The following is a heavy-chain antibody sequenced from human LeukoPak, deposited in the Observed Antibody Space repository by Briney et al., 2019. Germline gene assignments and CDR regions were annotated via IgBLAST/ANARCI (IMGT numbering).Heavy chain of an antibody. V-gene: IGHV6-1*01. D-gene: IGHD3-3*01. CDR2: TYYRSKWYN. CDR1: GDRVSSNSAP. J-gene: IGHJ6*03. CDR3: AREHRYYDFWSGYLEPYYYYYYMDV. Sequence: SHTHTLICAISGDRVSSNSAPWNWIRQSPSRGLERQGRTYYRSKWYNDYAVSVKRRITINPDTSKNQFSLQLNSVTPEDTAVYYCAREHRYYDFWSGYLEPYYYYYYMDVWGKGTTVTVSS.